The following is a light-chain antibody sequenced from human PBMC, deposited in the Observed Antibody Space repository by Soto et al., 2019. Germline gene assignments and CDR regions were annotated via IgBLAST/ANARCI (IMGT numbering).Light chain of an antibody. CDR3: HQRCYSTPLT. CDR1: QSVSSY. CDR2: DAS. Sequence: EIVLTQSPVTLSLSPGERATLSCRASQSVSSYLAWYQQKPGQAPRLLIYDASNRATGIPARFSGGGSWTTFSLITDSLVPDDVAVYYCHQRCYSTPLTFGRGTRLEIK. V-gene: IGKV3-11*01. J-gene: IGKJ4*01.